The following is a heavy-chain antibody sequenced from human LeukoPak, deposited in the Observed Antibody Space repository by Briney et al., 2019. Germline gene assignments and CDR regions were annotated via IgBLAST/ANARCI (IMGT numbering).Heavy chain of an antibody. CDR3: ADSGIVVVPAAMDAFDY. CDR2: ISGSGGST. J-gene: IGHJ4*02. Sequence: PGGSLRLSCAASGFTVSSNYMSWVRQAPGKGLEWVSAISGSGGSTYYADSVKGRFTISRDNSKNTLYLQMNSLRAEDTAVYYCADSGIVVVPAAMDAFDYWGQGTLVTVSS. CDR1: GFTVSSNY. V-gene: IGHV3-23*01. D-gene: IGHD2-2*01.